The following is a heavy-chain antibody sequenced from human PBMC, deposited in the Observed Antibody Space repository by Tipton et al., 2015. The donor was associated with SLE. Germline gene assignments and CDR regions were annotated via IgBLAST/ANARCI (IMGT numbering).Heavy chain of an antibody. CDR3: ARGEWGYYFDY. V-gene: IGHV4-59*01. D-gene: IGHD1-26*01. Sequence: TLSLTCTVSGGSISSYYWSWIRQPPGKGLEWIGYIYYSGSTNYNPSLKSRVTISVGTSKNQFSLKLSSVTAADTAVYYCARGEWGYYFDYWGQGTLVTVSS. CDR1: GGSISSYY. CDR2: IYYSGST. J-gene: IGHJ4*02.